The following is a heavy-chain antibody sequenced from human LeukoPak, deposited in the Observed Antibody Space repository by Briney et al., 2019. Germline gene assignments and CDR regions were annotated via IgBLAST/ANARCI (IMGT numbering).Heavy chain of an antibody. CDR2: INPSGGST. V-gene: IGHV1-46*01. J-gene: IGHJ4*02. CDR1: GYTFTSYY. CDR3: ARDEGADYYDSSGRFDY. D-gene: IGHD3-22*01. Sequence: GASVKVSCKASGYTFTSYYMHWVRQAPGQGLEWMGIINPSGGSTSYAQKFQGRVTMTRDTSTSTVYMELSSLRSEDTAVYYCARDEGADYYDSSGRFDYWGQGTLVTVSS.